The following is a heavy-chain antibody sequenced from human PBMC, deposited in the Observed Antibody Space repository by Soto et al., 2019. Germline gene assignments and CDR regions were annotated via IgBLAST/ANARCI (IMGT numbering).Heavy chain of an antibody. Sequence: EVQLLESGGGLVQPGGSLRLSCAASGFTFSNHAVTWVRQAPGKGLEWVSGISGSGGISNYADSVKGRFTISRDNSKNTLFLQMNSLRAEDTAVYYCAKAATTHGVCKDFDSWGQGTLVTVSS. CDR2: ISGSGGIS. CDR3: AKAATTHGVCKDFDS. V-gene: IGHV3-23*01. CDR1: GFTFSNHA. J-gene: IGHJ4*02. D-gene: IGHD5-12*01.